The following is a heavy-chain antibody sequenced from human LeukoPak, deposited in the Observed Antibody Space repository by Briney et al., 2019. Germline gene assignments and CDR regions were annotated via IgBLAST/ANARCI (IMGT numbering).Heavy chain of an antibody. CDR1: GGSISSYY. J-gene: IGHJ5*02. Sequence: SETLSLTCTVSGGSISSYYWSWIRQPPGKGLEWIGYIYYSGSTNYNPSLKSRVTISVDTSKNQFSLKLSSVTAADTAVYYCARKGIAVVGRRAMFDPWGQGTLVTVSS. CDR2: IYYSGST. D-gene: IGHD6-19*01. CDR3: ARKGIAVVGRRAMFDP. V-gene: IGHV4-59*01.